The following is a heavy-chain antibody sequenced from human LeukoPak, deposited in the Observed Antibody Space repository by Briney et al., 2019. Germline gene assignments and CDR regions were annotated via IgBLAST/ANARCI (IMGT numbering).Heavy chain of an antibody. CDR3: TRDLYSSSWYSLYYYYMDV. CDR1: GFTFGDYA. Sequence: GGSLRLSCTTSGFTFGDYAMSWVRQAPGKGLEWVGFIRSKAYSGTTEYAASVKGRFTISRDDSESIAYLQMNSLKTEDTAVYYCTRDLYSSSWYSLYYYYMDVWGKGTTVTVSS. D-gene: IGHD6-13*01. CDR2: IRSKAYSGTT. V-gene: IGHV3-49*04. J-gene: IGHJ6*03.